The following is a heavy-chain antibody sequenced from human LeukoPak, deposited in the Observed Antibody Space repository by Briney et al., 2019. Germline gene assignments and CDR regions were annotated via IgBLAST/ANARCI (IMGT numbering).Heavy chain of an antibody. Sequence: SETLSLTCTVSGGSISSYYWSWIRQPPGKGLEWIGYIYYSGSTNYNPSLKSRVTISVDTSKNQFSLKLSSVTAADTAVYYCAREEVAAAINGFDYWGQGTPVTVSS. J-gene: IGHJ4*02. CDR2: IYYSGST. D-gene: IGHD6-13*01. V-gene: IGHV4-59*01. CDR3: AREEVAAAINGFDY. CDR1: GGSISSYY.